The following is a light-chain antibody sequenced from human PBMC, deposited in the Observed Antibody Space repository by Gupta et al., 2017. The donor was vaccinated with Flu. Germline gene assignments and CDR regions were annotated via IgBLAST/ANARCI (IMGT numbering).Light chain of an antibody. Sequence: VTLGQPASISCRSSEGLVYSDGNTYLHWFHQRPGQSPRLLIYQVSYRDSGVPDRFSGSGSGTDFTLTISRVEAEDVGMYFCLQAARSTCAFGQGTKVEIK. CDR1: EGLVYSDGNTY. CDR3: LQAARSTCA. V-gene: IGKV2-30*01. CDR2: QVS. J-gene: IGKJ1*01.